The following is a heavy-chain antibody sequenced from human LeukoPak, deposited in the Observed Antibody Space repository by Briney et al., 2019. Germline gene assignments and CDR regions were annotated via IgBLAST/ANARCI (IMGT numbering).Heavy chain of an antibody. CDR2: IYHSGST. CDR1: GYSISSGYY. Sequence: SETLSLTCTVSGYSISSGYYWGWIRQPPGKGLEWIGSIYHSGSTYYNPSLKSRVTISVDTSKNQFPLKLSSVTAADTAVYYCARGREVYFWSNLYYFDYWGQGTLVTVSS. V-gene: IGHV4-38-2*02. D-gene: IGHD3-3*01. CDR3: ARGREVYFWSNLYYFDY. J-gene: IGHJ4*02.